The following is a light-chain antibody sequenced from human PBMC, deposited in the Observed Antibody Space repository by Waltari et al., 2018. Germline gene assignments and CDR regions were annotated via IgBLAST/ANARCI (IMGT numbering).Light chain of an antibody. J-gene: IGKJ2*01. Sequence: DIQLTQSPSYLSASVGDRVTITCRASQTLTTYLNWYQQRPGTAPKFLIYAASNLETGVPSRFSGGGSVTDFTLTISGLQPDDFATYYCQQSKEVPFTFGQGTKLEIK. CDR3: QQSKEVPFT. CDR1: QTLTTY. CDR2: AAS. V-gene: IGKV1-39*01.